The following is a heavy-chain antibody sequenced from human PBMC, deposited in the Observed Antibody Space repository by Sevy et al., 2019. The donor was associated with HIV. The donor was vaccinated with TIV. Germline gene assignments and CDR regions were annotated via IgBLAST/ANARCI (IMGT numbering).Heavy chain of an antibody. Sequence: GGSLRLSCAASGFTFSTYGMHWVRQAPGKGLEWVAVIWFDGSNTYYADSVKGRFTISRDIAKNTLHIKMNSLGDDDAVGYYCARVLEFYDYGDYGPEFMPDYWGQGTLVTVSS. V-gene: IGHV3-33*01. CDR3: ARVLEFYDYGDYGPEFMPDY. CDR2: IWFDGSNT. J-gene: IGHJ4*02. CDR1: GFTFSTYG. D-gene: IGHD4-17*01.